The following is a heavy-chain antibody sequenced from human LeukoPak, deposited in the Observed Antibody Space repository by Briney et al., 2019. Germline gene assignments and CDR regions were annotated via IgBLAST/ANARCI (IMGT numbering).Heavy chain of an antibody. V-gene: IGHV1-18*01. CDR2: ISAYNGNT. Sequence: ASVKVSCKASGYTFTSYGISWVRQAPGQGLEWMGWISAYNGNTNYAQKLQGRVTMTTDTSTSTAYMELRSLRSDDTAVYYCARDHSGGFGVAGKVGFDHWGQGTLVTVSS. CDR1: GYTFTSYG. D-gene: IGHD3-3*01. CDR3: ARDHSGGFGVAGKVGFDH. J-gene: IGHJ5*02.